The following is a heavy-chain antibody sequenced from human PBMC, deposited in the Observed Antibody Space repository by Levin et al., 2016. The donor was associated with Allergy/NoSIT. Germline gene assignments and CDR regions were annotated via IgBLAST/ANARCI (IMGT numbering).Heavy chain of an antibody. CDR2: IKQDGTEE. J-gene: IGHJ4*02. CDR3: LSLSFAKTHC. CDR1: GFTFSNHW. Sequence: GESLKISCVASGFTFSNHWMAWVRQAPGKGLEWVANIKQDGTEEYYVDSMEGRFAISRDNAENSLYLQMDSLRVEDTAVYYCLSLSFAKTHCWGQGTLVTVSS. V-gene: IGHV3-7*03. D-gene: IGHD2/OR15-2a*01.